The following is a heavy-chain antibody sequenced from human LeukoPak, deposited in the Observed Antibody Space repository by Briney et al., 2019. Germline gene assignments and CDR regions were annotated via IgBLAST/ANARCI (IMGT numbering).Heavy chain of an antibody. CDR3: AREAVDTAMVPFDY. Sequence: GGSLRLSCAASGFTFSSYAMHWVRQAPGKGLEWVAVISYDGSNKYYADSVKGRFTISRDNSKNTLYLQMNSLRAEDTAVYYCAREAVDTAMVPFDYWGQGTLVTVSS. CDR2: ISYDGSNK. J-gene: IGHJ4*02. V-gene: IGHV3-30-3*01. D-gene: IGHD5-18*01. CDR1: GFTFSSYA.